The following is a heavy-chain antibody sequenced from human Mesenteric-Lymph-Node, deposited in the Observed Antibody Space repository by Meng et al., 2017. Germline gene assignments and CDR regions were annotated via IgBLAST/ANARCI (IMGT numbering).Heavy chain of an antibody. V-gene: IGHV6-1*01. CDR2: TYYRSKWYN. J-gene: IGHJ4*02. CDR3: ARWLSSNKLFDY. Sequence: QGQLHHEVLRLVQPSPTLALTCAISGDSASSNSAAWNWIRQSPSRGLEWLGRTYYRSKWYNDYAVSVKSRITINPDTSKNQFSLQLNSVTPEDTAVYYCARWLSSNKLFDYWGQGTPVTVSS. CDR1: GDSASSNSAA. D-gene: IGHD6-13*01.